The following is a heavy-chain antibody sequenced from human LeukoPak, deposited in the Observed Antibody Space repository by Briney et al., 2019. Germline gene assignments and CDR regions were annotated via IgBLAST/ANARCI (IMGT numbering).Heavy chain of an antibody. J-gene: IGHJ4*02. D-gene: IGHD6-19*01. CDR2: ISSSSCNT. V-gene: IGHV3-11*05. Sequence: GGSLRLSCATSGFTFSDYYMNWIRQAPGKGVEWVSFISSSSCNTHYADSVKGRVTISRDNAKNSLYLQMNSLRVEDTAVYYCARDLAVAGTDLEYWGQGTLVTVSS. CDR3: ARDLAVAGTDLEY. CDR1: GFTFSDYY.